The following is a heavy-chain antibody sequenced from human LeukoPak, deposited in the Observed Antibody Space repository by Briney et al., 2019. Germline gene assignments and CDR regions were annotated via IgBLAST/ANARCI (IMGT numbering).Heavy chain of an antibody. CDR2: IRSSSSTI. CDR3: ARDIGWEFQGENY. V-gene: IGHV3-48*02. J-gene: IGHJ4*02. Sequence: GGSLRLSCAASGFTFSSYEMNWVRQAPGKGLEWVAYIRSSSSTIYYADSVKGRFTISRDNAKNSLYLQMNSLRDEDAAVYYCARDIGWEFQGENYWGQGTLVTVSS. D-gene: IGHD1-26*01. CDR1: GFTFSSYE.